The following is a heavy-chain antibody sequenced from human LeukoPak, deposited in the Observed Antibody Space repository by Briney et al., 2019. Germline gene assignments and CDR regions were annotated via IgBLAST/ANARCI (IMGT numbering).Heavy chain of an antibody. Sequence: SETLSLTCTVSGGSISSYYWSWVRQPAGKGLEWIGRIYTSGSTNYNPSLKSRVTISVDTSKNQFSLKLSSVTAADTAVDYCVGTAARNYYYGMDVWGQGTTVTVSS. D-gene: IGHD2-2*01. J-gene: IGHJ6*02. CDR3: VGTAARNYYYGMDV. V-gene: IGHV4-4*07. CDR2: IYTSGST. CDR1: GGSISSYY.